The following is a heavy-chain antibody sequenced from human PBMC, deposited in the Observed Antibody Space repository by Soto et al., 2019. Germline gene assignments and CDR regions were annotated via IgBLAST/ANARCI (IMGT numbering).Heavy chain of an antibody. J-gene: IGHJ6*02. CDR1: GYTFTSYY. V-gene: IGHV1-46*01. D-gene: IGHD6-13*01. Sequence: QVQLVQSGAEVKKPGASVKVSCKASGYTFTSYYMHWVRQAPGQGLEWMGIINPSGGSTSYAQKFQGRVTVTRDTSTSTGYMELSSLRSEDTAVYYCARIAAAGTPYSYGMDVWGQGTTVTVSS. CDR3: ARIAAAGTPYSYGMDV. CDR2: INPSGGST.